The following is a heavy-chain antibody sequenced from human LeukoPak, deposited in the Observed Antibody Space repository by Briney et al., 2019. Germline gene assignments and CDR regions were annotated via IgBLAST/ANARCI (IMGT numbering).Heavy chain of an antibody. CDR3: ARPRRPTLFGVVDPNWFDP. CDR1: GGSISSYS. V-gene: IGHV4-59*01. D-gene: IGHD3-3*01. J-gene: IGHJ5*02. CDR2: IYYSGST. Sequence: PSETLSLTCTVSGGSISSYSWSWIRQPPGKGLEWIGYIYYSGSTNYNPSLKSRVTISVDTSKNQFSLKLSSVTAADTAVYYCARPRRPTLFGVVDPNWFDPWGQGTLVTVSS.